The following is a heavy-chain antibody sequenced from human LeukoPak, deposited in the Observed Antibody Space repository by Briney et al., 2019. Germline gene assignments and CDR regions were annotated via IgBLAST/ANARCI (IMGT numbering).Heavy chain of an antibody. J-gene: IGHJ4*02. D-gene: IGHD2-2*01. V-gene: IGHV1-69*05. CDR2: IIPIFGTA. Sequence: SVKVSCKASGGTFSSYAISWVRQAPGQGLEWMGGIIPIFGTASYAQKFQGRVMITTDESTSTAYMELSSLRSEDTAVYYCAKRRSTWDFDYWGQGTLVTVSS. CDR3: AKRRSTWDFDY. CDR1: GGTFSSYA.